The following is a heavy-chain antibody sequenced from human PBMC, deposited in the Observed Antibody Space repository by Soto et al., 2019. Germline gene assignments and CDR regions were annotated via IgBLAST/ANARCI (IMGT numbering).Heavy chain of an antibody. V-gene: IGHV1-69*01. CDR1: GGTFITYA. CDR2: IIPIFGTA. D-gene: IGHD5-12*01. J-gene: IGHJ4*02. Sequence: QVQLVQSGAEVKKPGSSVRVSCKASGGTFITYAISWVRQAPGQGLEWMGGIIPIFGTANYAQKFQARVTITADESTSTAYMELSSLRSEDTAVYYCARTSEVATINTFDYWGQGTLVTVSS. CDR3: ARTSEVATINTFDY.